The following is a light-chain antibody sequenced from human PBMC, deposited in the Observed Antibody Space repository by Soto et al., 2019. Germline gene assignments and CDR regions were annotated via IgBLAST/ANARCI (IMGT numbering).Light chain of an antibody. Sequence: IQMTQSPTTLSGSVEDRVTITYRASQTISSWLAWYQQKPRKAPKLLIYKASTLKSGVPSRFSGSGSGTEFTLTISSLQPDDFATYYCQHYNSYSEAFGQGTKVDIK. CDR3: QHYNSYSEA. V-gene: IGKV1-5*03. CDR1: QTISSW. CDR2: KAS. J-gene: IGKJ1*01.